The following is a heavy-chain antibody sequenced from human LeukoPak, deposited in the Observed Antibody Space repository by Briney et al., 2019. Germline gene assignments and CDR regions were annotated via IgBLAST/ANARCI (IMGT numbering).Heavy chain of an antibody. Sequence: PGGSLRLSCAASGFTFSSYAMHWVRQAPGKGLEWVAVISYDGSNKYYADSVKGRFTISRDNSKNTLYLQMNSLRAEDTAVYYCARVPFVSVSGSSSAFYAFDIWGQGTMVTVSS. D-gene: IGHD6-6*01. J-gene: IGHJ3*02. CDR1: GFTFSSYA. CDR3: ARVPFVSVSGSSSAFYAFDI. CDR2: ISYDGSNK. V-gene: IGHV3-30-3*01.